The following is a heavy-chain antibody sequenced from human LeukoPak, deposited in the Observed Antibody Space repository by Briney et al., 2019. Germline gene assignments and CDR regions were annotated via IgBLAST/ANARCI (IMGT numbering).Heavy chain of an antibody. D-gene: IGHD3-10*01. CDR3: ARAGFKWFGELTL. CDR2: IYHSGST. Sequence: SETLSLTCTVSGYSISSGYYWGWIRQPPGKGLEWIGSIYHSGSTYYNPSLKSRVTISVDTSKNQFSLKLSSVTAADTAVYYCARAGFKWFGELTLWGQGTLVTVSS. CDR1: GYSISSGYY. J-gene: IGHJ4*02. V-gene: IGHV4-38-2*02.